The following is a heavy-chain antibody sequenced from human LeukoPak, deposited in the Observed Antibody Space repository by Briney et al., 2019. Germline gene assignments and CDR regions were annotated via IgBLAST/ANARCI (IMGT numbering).Heavy chain of an antibody. CDR3: AKDVSSGSYWYFDY. J-gene: IGHJ4*02. D-gene: IGHD1-26*01. V-gene: IGHV3-23*01. CDR1: GFTFSSYA. CDR2: ITGSGGST. Sequence: PGGSLRLSCAASGFTFSSYAMHWVRQAPGKGLEWVSTITGSGGSTYYADSVKGRFTISRDNSKNTLYLQMNSLRAEDTAVYYCAKDVSSGSYWYFDYWGQGTLVTVSS.